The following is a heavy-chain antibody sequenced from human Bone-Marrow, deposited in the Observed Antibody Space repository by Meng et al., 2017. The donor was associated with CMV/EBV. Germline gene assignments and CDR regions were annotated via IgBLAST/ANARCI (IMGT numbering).Heavy chain of an antibody. V-gene: IGHV3-74*01. Sequence: GESRKFSCAASGFTFSVYWMHWVRQAPGKGLVWVSGLSTDGSITRYADSVKGRFTISRDNAKNTLALQMNSLRAEDTALYYCARDLTYCSSLSFPYMDVWGQGTTVTVSS. CDR1: GFTFSVYW. J-gene: IGHJ6*02. D-gene: IGHD2-2*01. CDR3: ARDLTYCSSLSFPYMDV. CDR2: LSTDGSIT.